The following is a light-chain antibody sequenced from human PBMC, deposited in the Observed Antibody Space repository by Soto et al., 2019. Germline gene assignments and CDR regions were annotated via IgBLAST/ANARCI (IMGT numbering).Light chain of an antibody. CDR2: RAS. CDR1: QPVSSNY. CDR3: QQHGGSPWT. V-gene: IGKV3-20*01. Sequence: EILLTQSPGPLSLSPGERATLSCRASQPVSSNYLVWYQQKPGRAPRLLIFRASNRAAGIPDRFSGSGSGTDFTLTISRLEPEDFAVYYCQQHGGSPWTLGEGTKVEIK. J-gene: IGKJ1*01.